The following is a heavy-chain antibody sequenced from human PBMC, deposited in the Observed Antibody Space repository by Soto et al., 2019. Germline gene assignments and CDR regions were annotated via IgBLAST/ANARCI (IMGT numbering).Heavy chain of an antibody. CDR3: AKHGVPDSSGWYDDS. V-gene: IGHV1-18*01. J-gene: IGHJ5*02. CDR1: GYTFTSYG. Sequence: VASVKVSCKASGYTFTSYGITWVRQAPGQGLEWMGWISAHNGHTKYAQKVQGRVTMTTDTSTSTAYMELRSLRSDDTAVYYCAKHGVPDSSGWYDDSWGQGTLVTVSS. D-gene: IGHD6-19*01. CDR2: ISAHNGHT.